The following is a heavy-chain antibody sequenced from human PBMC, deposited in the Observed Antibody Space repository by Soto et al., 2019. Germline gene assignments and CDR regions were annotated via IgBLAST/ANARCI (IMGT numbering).Heavy chain of an antibody. V-gene: IGHV1-69*02. CDR2: IIPILGIA. CDR3: ANDERDYYYNYGMDV. Sequence: QVQLVQSGAEVKKPGSSVKVSCKASGGTFSSYTISWVRQAPGQGLEWMGRIIPILGIANYAQKFQGRVTITADKSTSTAYMELSSLRSEDTAVYYCANDERDYYYNYGMDVWGQGTTVTVSS. D-gene: IGHD1-1*01. J-gene: IGHJ6*02. CDR1: GGTFSSYT.